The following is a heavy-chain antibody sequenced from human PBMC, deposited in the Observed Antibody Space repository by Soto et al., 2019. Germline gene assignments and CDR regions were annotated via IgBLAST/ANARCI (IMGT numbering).Heavy chain of an antibody. V-gene: IGHV1-18*01. CDR3: ARSEDPTSYDYIWGCCRYDRNQFFDY. Sequence: ASVKVSCKASGYTFTSYGISWVRQAPGQGLEWMGWISAYNGNTNYAQKLQGRVTMTTDTSTSTAYMELRSLRSDDTAVYYCARSEDPTSYDYIWGCCRYDRNQFFDYWGQGTLVTVSS. D-gene: IGHD3-16*02. J-gene: IGHJ4*02. CDR1: GYTFTSYG. CDR2: ISAYNGNT.